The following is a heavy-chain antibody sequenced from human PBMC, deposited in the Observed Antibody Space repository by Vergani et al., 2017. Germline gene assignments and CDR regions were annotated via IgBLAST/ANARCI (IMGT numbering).Heavy chain of an antibody. CDR2: TYYRSKWYN. CDR3: ARERTSYSSSSGGYYYYYMDV. D-gene: IGHD6-6*01. V-gene: IGHV6-1*01. J-gene: IGHJ6*03. Sequence: QVQLQQSGPGLVKPSQTLSLTCAISGDSVSRNSAAWNWIRQSPSRGLEWLGRTYYRSKWYNDYAVSVKSRITINPDTSKNQCSLQLNSVTPEDTAVYYCARERTSYSSSSGGYYYYYMDVWGKGTTVTVSS. CDR1: GDSVSRNSAA.